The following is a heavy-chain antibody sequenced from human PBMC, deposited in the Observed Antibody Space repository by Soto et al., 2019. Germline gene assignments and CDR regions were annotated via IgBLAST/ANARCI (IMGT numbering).Heavy chain of an antibody. V-gene: IGHV4-39*01. CDR3: ARLEGLATISYSFDY. CDR1: GGSVSSSNYY. D-gene: IGHD3-3*01. J-gene: IGHJ4*02. Sequence: QLQLQESGPGLVKPSETLSLTCTVSGGSVSSSNYYWGWIRQSPGKGLEWIGSIYYSGSTYYNPSLESRVTISVDKSKNQFSLEVISVTAADTAVYYCARLEGLATISYSFDYWGQGTLGTVSS. CDR2: IYYSGST.